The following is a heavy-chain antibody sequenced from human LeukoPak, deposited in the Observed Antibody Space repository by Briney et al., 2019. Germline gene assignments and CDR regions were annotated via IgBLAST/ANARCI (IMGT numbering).Heavy chain of an antibody. CDR1: GFILSNYW. J-gene: IGHJ4*02. CDR2: IKQYGSQK. Sequence: PGGSLTLSCAASGFILSNYWMSWVRQAPAKGLEWVANIKQYGSQKYYVDSVKGRFTISRDNAKNSLYLQMNSLRAEDTAVYYCAREGFFPIAAAGNVLGYWGQGTLVTVSS. CDR3: AREGFFPIAAAGNVLGY. V-gene: IGHV3-7*04. D-gene: IGHD6-13*01.